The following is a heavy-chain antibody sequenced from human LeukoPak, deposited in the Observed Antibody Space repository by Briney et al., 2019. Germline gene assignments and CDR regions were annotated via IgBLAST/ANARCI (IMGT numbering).Heavy chain of an antibody. V-gene: IGHV1-8*01. D-gene: IGHD6-19*01. CDR3: ARAPYSNGWYNFAY. J-gene: IGHJ4*02. Sequence: ASVKVSCKAPGCAFTSYDINWVRQATGRGLEWMGWMNPNSGNTGYAQKFQGRVTMTRNTSISTAYMELSSVRSEDTAVYYCARAPYSNGWYNFAYWGQGTLVTVSS. CDR1: GCAFTSYD. CDR2: MNPNSGNT.